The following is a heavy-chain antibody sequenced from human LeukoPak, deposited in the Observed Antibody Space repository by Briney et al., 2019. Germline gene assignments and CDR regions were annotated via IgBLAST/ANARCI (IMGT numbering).Heavy chain of an antibody. Sequence: GRSLRLSCAASGFSFADYGMSWVRQAPGKGLEWVSGIIWYGGTTGYADSVKGRFIISRDNAKNSLYLQMNSLRAEDTALYYCARDDYGAGSWNDYWGQGTLVTVSS. J-gene: IGHJ4*02. CDR2: IIWYGGTT. CDR3: ARDDYGAGSWNDY. CDR1: GFSFADYG. D-gene: IGHD3-10*01. V-gene: IGHV3-20*04.